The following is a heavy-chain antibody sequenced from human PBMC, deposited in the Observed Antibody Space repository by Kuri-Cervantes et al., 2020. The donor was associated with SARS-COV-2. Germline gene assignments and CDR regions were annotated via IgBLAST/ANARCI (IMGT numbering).Heavy chain of an antibody. D-gene: IGHD3-10*01. CDR3: AKGIDITMVRGDYYFDY. Sequence: ASVKVSCKASGYTFTSYAMRWVRQAPGQRLEWMGWSNAGNGNTKYSQEFQGRVTITRDTSASTAYMELSSLRAEDTAVYYCAKGIDITMVRGDYYFDYWGQGTLVTVSS. CDR2: SNAGNGNT. V-gene: IGHV1-3*02. J-gene: IGHJ4*02. CDR1: GYTFTSYA.